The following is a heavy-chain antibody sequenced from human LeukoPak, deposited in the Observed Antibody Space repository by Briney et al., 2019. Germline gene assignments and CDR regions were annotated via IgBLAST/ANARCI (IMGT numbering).Heavy chain of an antibody. Sequence: GGSLRLSCAASGFTFSSYAMSWVRQAPGKGLEWVSAISGSGGSAYYADSVKGRFTISRDNSKNTLYLQMNSLRAEDTAVYYCAKEGANYDFWSGFDYWGQGTLVTVSS. CDR3: AKEGANYDFWSGFDY. D-gene: IGHD3-3*01. V-gene: IGHV3-23*01. CDR1: GFTFSSYA. CDR2: ISGSGGSA. J-gene: IGHJ4*02.